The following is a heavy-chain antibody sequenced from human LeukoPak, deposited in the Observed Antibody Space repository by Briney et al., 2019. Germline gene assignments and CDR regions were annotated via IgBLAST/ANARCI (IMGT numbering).Heavy chain of an antibody. Sequence: PSETLSLTCTVSGGSISSYYWSWIRQPPGKGLEWIGSIYHSGSTYYNPSLKSRVTISVDTSKNQFSLKLSSVTAADTAVYYCARDLDYYDSSGYYYNSAFDIWGQGTMVTVSS. D-gene: IGHD3-22*01. V-gene: IGHV4-38-2*02. J-gene: IGHJ3*02. CDR3: ARDLDYYDSSGYYYNSAFDI. CDR1: GGSISSYY. CDR2: IYHSGST.